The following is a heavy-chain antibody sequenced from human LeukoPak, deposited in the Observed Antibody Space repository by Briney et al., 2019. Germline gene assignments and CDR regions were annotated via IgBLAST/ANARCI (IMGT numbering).Heavy chain of an antibody. CDR2: IYSGGST. CDR1: GFTVSSNY. J-gene: IGHJ6*02. CDR3: AKDSRGSGSRYYGMDV. V-gene: IGHV3-53*05. D-gene: IGHD3-10*01. Sequence: GGSLRLSCAASGFTVSSNYMSWVRQAPGKGLEWVSVIYSGGSTYYADSVKGRFTTSRDNAKNSLYLQMSSLRAEDTALYYCAKDSRGSGSRYYGMDVWGQGTTVTVSS.